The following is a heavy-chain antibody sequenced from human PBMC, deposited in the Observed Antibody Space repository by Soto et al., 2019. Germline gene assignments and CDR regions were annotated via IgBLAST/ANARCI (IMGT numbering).Heavy chain of an antibody. CDR2: IYHSGST. J-gene: IGHJ5*02. V-gene: IGHV4-4*02. CDR1: GGSISSSNW. D-gene: IGHD6-13*01. Sequence: QVQLQESGPGLVKPSGTLSLTCAVPGGSISSSNWWSWVRQPPGKGLEWIGGIYHSGSTNNNPSLKGRVTISVDKSKNQFSLKLSSVTAADTAVYYCARVIATAVHWFDPWGQGTLVTVSS. CDR3: ARVIATAVHWFDP.